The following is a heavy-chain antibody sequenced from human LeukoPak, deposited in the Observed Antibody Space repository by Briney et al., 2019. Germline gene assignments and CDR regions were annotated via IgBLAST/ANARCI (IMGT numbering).Heavy chain of an antibody. CDR2: IKSKTDGGTT. J-gene: IGHJ4*02. CDR1: GFTFSNAW. CDR3: TTRNHGFIRIDY. V-gene: IGHV3-15*01. D-gene: IGHD1-14*01. Sequence: GGSLRLSCAASGFTFSNAWMSWVRRAPGKGLEWVGRIKSKTDGGTTDYAAPVKGRFTISRDDSKNTLYLQMNSLKTEDTAVYYCTTRNHGFIRIDYWGQGTLVTVSS.